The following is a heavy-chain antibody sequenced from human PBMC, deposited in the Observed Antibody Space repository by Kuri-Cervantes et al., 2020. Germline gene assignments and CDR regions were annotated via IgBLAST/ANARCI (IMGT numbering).Heavy chain of an antibody. D-gene: IGHD3-9*01. Sequence: ASVKVSCKASGYTFTSYDINWVRQAAGQGLEWMGWMNPNSGNTGYAQKFQGRVTLTTDTSTSTAYMELRSLRSDDTAVYYCAGNYYDILRPFDYWGQGTLVTVSS. V-gene: IGHV1-8*02. CDR3: AGNYYDILRPFDY. CDR2: MNPNSGNT. J-gene: IGHJ4*02. CDR1: GYTFTSYD.